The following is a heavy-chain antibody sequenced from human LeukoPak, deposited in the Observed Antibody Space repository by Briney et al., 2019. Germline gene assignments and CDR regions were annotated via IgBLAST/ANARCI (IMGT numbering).Heavy chain of an antibody. D-gene: IGHD4-17*01. Sequence: GRSLRLSCAASGFTFSSYGMHWVRQAPSKWLEWVAVISYDGSNKYYADSVKGRFTISRDNSKNTLYLQMNSLRAEDTAVYYCAKEMTTVTTLDYWGQGTLVTVSS. CDR3: AKEMTTVTTLDY. CDR1: GFTFSSYG. CDR2: ISYDGSNK. V-gene: IGHV3-30*18. J-gene: IGHJ4*02.